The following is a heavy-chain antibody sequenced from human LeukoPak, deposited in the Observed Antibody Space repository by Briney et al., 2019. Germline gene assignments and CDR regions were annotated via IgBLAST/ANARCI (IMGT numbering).Heavy chain of an antibody. CDR1: GFTFSSYA. CDR3: AKVTGNCSGGSCYVDY. Sequence: GGSLRLSCAASGFTFSSYAMSWVRQAPGKGLEWVSAISGSGGSTYYADSVKGRFTISRDNSKNTLYLQMNSLRAEDTAVYYCAKVTGNCSGGSCYVDYWGQGTLVTVSS. CDR2: ISGSGGST. V-gene: IGHV3-23*01. D-gene: IGHD2-15*01. J-gene: IGHJ4*02.